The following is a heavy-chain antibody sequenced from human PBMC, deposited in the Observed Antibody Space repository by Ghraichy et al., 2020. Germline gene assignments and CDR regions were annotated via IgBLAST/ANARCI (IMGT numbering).Heavy chain of an antibody. CDR1: GFSLSTSGVC. Sequence: QTLSLTCTFSGFSLSTSGVCVTWIRQPPGKALEWLARIDWDDDKYYSTSLKTRLTISKDTSKNQVVLTITNMDPVDTATYYCARILLEDTLIIDYWGQGTLVTVSS. V-gene: IGHV2-70*11. CDR3: ARILLEDTLIIDY. J-gene: IGHJ4*02. D-gene: IGHD3-22*01. CDR2: IDWDDDK.